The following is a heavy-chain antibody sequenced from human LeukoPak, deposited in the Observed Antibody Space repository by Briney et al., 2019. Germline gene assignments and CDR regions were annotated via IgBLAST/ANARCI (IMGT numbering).Heavy chain of an antibody. CDR1: VGSFSGYY. CDR3: ARTTVVTPNFDF. CDR2: INHSGST. V-gene: IGHV4-34*01. Sequence: PSETLSLTCAVYVGSFSGYYWTWIRQPPGKGLEWIGEINHSGSTNYNPSLMSRVTISVDTSKNQFSLKLSSVTAADTAMYYCARTTVVTPNFDFWGQGTLVTVSS. D-gene: IGHD4-23*01. J-gene: IGHJ4*02.